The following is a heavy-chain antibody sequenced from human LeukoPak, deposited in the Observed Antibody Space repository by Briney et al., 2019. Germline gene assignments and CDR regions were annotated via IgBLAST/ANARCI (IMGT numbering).Heavy chain of an antibody. CDR2: MNPNSGNT. CDR3: ARGGFGYFGDSSGYYYGNY. D-gene: IGHD3-22*01. CDR1: GYTFTSYD. J-gene: IGHJ4*02. Sequence: ASVKVSCKASGYTFTSYDINWVRQATGQGLEWMGWMNPNSGNTGYAQKFQGRVTMTRNTSISTAYMELSSLRSEDTAVYYCARGGFGYFGDSSGYYYGNYWGQGTLVTVSS. V-gene: IGHV1-8*01.